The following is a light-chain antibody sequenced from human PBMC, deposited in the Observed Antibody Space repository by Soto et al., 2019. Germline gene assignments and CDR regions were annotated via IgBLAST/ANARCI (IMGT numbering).Light chain of an antibody. CDR2: DAS. CDR1: QGISNA. J-gene: IGKJ5*01. Sequence: AIQLTQSPSSLSASVGDTVTITCRASQGISNALAWYQQIPGKPPKLLIYDASTLESGVPSRFSGSGSGTDFTLTISSLQPGVFATYYCQRFTGSPTFGKGTRREIK. V-gene: IGKV1-13*02. CDR3: QRFTGSPT.